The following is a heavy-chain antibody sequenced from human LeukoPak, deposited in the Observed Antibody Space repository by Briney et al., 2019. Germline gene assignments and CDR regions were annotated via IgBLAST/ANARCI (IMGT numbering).Heavy chain of an antibody. J-gene: IGHJ4*02. D-gene: IGHD3-3*01. CDR1: GYTLNSYY. Sequence: ASVKVSCKASGYTLNSYYMYWVRQAPGQGLEWMGIINPSDGATAYPQKFQGRVTMTRDTSTTTVYMELRSLRSEDTAVYYCARGRMITDFWRGFCDSWGQGALVTVSS. CDR3: ARGRMITDFWRGFCDS. V-gene: IGHV1-46*02. CDR2: INPSDGAT.